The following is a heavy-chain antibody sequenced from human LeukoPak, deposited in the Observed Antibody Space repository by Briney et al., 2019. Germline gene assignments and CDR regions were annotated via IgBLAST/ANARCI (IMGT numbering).Heavy chain of an antibody. V-gene: IGHV1-69-2*01. CDR2: VDPEDGET. D-gene: IGHD6-19*01. J-gene: IGHJ3*02. CDR1: GYTFTDYY. Sequence: ASVKISCKVSGYTFTDYYMHWVQQAPGKVLEWMGLVDPEDGETMYAEKFQGRVTITADTSTDTAYMELSSLRSEDTAVYYCATVLSGWRNSPDAFDIWGQGTMVTVSS. CDR3: ATVLSGWRNSPDAFDI.